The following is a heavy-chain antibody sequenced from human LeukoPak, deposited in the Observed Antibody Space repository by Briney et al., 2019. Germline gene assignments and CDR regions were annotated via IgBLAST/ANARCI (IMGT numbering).Heavy chain of an antibody. D-gene: IGHD3-22*01. J-gene: IGHJ5*02. V-gene: IGHV1-69*13. CDR1: GGTFSSYA. CDR2: IIPIFGTA. Sequence: EASVKVSCKASGGTFSSYAISWVRQAPGQGLEWMGGIIPIFGTANYAQKFQGRVTITADESTSTAYMELSSLRSEDTAVYYCARDQYYDSKGWFDPWGQGTLVTVSS. CDR3: ARDQYYDSKGWFDP.